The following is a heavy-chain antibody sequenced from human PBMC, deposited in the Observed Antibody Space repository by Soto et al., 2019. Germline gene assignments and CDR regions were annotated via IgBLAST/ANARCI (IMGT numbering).Heavy chain of an antibody. D-gene: IGHD2-21*01. CDR2: VYISGST. CDR3: AIGGRDGFTV. V-gene: IGHV4-4*07. J-gene: IGHJ3*01. CDR1: GGSISTYY. Sequence: QVQLQESVPGLVKPSATLSLTCTVSGGSISTYYWNWIRQSAGTGLEWIGRVYISGSTNYHPSRMIRVAMSVDTSNNQSSLKVTSVTAGDTAVYYCAIGGRDGFTVWGQGTMVTVSS.